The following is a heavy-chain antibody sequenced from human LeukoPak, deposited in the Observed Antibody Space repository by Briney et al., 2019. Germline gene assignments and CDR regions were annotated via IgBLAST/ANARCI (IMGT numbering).Heavy chain of an antibody. Sequence: GASVKVSCKASGGTFSSYAISWVRQAPGQGLEWMGRIIPILGIANYAQKFQGRVTITADKSTSTAYMELSGLRSEDTAVYYCARVSYYDSSGPGYYYGMDVWGQGTTVTVSS. CDR3: ARVSYYDSSGPGYYYGMDV. CDR1: GGTFSSYA. D-gene: IGHD3-22*01. J-gene: IGHJ6*02. V-gene: IGHV1-69*04. CDR2: IIPILGIA.